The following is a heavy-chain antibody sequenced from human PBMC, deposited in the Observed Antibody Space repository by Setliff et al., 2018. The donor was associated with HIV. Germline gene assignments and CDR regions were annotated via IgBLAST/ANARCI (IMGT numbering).Heavy chain of an antibody. J-gene: IGHJ4*02. CDR3: ARVWPQSIGFDC. Sequence: ASVKVSCKTSGYIFSTYTIHWIRQAPGQRPEWMGWINTDNGNTRYSQKFEDRVSMTRDTSANIVYMELTSLKSEGMAVYYCARVWPQSIGFDCWGQGTLVTVSS. D-gene: IGHD2-21*01. CDR2: INTDNGNT. V-gene: IGHV1-3*04. CDR1: GYIFSTYT.